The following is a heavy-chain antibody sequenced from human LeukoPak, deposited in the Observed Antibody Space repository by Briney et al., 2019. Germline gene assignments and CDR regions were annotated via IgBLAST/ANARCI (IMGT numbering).Heavy chain of an antibody. J-gene: IGHJ3*02. CDR2: SSSIGST. CDR1: DDSFSTHY. D-gene: IGHD4-17*01. CDR3: ARDPTTVTKGFDI. Sequence: PSETLSLTCSVSDDSFSTHYWTWIRQPPGQGLERIGYSSSIGSTNYNPSLKSRVTISVDTSKKQFSLKLTSVTAADTAVYYCARDPTTVTKGFDIWGPGTMVTVSS. V-gene: IGHV4-59*11.